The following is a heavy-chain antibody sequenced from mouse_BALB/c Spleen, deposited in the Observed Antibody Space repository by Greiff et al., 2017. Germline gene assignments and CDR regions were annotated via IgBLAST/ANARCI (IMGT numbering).Heavy chain of an antibody. Sequence: EVKVVESGGGLVKPGGSLKLSCAASGFTFSSYAMSWVRQSPEKRLEWVAEISSGGSYTYYPDTVTGRFTISRDNAKNTLYLEMSSLRSEDTAMYYCARDDYGSSYDYAMDYWGQGTSVTVSS. CDR3: ARDDYGSSYDYAMDY. CDR1: GFTFSSYA. CDR2: ISSGGSYT. J-gene: IGHJ4*01. V-gene: IGHV5-9-4*01. D-gene: IGHD1-1*01.